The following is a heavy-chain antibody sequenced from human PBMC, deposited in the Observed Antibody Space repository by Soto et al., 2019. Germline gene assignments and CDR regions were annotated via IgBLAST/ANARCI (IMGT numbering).Heavy chain of an antibody. CDR3: ARDLRRYSGYDMPD. CDR1: GFTFSSYS. CDR2: ISSSSTI. J-gene: IGHJ4*02. D-gene: IGHD5-12*01. V-gene: IGHV3-48*01. Sequence: GGSLRLSCAASGFTFSSYSMNWVRQAPGKGLEWVSYISSSSTIYYADSVKGRFTISRDNAKNSLYLQMNSLRAEDTAVYYCARDLRRYSGYDMPDWGQGTLVTVSS.